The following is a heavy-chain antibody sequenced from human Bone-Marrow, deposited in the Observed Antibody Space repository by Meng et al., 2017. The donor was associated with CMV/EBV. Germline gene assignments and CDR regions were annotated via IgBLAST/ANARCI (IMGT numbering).Heavy chain of an antibody. CDR1: GFTFDDYA. J-gene: IGHJ4*02. Sequence: GGSLRLSCAASGFTFDDYAMHWVRQAPGRGLEWVSGISWHSGSIGYADSVKGRFTISRDNSKNTLYLQMNSLRAEDTAVYYCARGGILWPYEDFDYWGQGTLVTVSS. CDR3: ARGGILWPYEDFDY. V-gene: IGHV3-9*01. CDR2: ISWHSGSI. D-gene: IGHD2-21*01.